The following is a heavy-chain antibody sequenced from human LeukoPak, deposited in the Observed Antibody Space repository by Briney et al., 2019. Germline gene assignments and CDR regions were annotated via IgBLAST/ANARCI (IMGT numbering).Heavy chain of an antibody. CDR3: ARDRTGGCSGGSCYNGGFDY. J-gene: IGHJ4*02. V-gene: IGHV3-21*01. CDR1: GFTFSSYS. D-gene: IGHD2-15*01. CDR2: IRSSSSNM. Sequence: GGSLRLSCAASGFTFSSYSMNWVRQAPGEGLEWVSSIRSSSSNMYYADSVKGRFTISRDNAKNSLYLQMNSLRAEDTAVYYCARDRTGGCSGGSCYNGGFDYWGQGTLVTVSS.